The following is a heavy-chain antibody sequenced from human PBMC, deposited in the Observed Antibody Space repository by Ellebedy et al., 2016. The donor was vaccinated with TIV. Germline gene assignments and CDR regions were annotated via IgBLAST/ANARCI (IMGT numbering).Heavy chain of an antibody. Sequence: AASVKVSCKASGDSFSSYTISWVRQAPGQGLEWMGGIMPIFGAADYAQKFQGRVTITADESTSTAYMELTSLRSEDTAVYYCARDQRTAPGLLGYWGQGTLVTVSS. V-gene: IGHV1-69*13. CDR1: GDSFSSYT. CDR3: ARDQRTAPGLLGY. CDR2: IMPIFGAA. D-gene: IGHD6-13*01. J-gene: IGHJ4*02.